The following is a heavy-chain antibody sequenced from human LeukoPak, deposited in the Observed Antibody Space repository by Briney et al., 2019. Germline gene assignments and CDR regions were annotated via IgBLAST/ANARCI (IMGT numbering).Heavy chain of an antibody. J-gene: IGHJ4*02. CDR2: IYYSGST. CDR3: ARVMSSSGWYSDYYFDY. Sequence: SKTLSLTCTVSGGSISSYYWSWIRQPPGKGLEWIGYIYYSGSTNYNPSLKSRVTISVDTSKNQFSLKLSSVTAADTAVYYCARVMSSSGWYSDYYFDYWGQGTLVTVSS. CDR1: GGSISSYY. V-gene: IGHV4-59*01. D-gene: IGHD6-19*01.